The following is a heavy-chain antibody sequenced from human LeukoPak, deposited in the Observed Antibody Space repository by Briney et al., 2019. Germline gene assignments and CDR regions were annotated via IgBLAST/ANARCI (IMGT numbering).Heavy chain of an antibody. D-gene: IGHD3-16*01. J-gene: IGHJ6*03. CDR1: GFTFTSYA. Sequence: GGSLRLSCAASGFTFTSYAMSWVRQAPGKGLEWGSSISGSGGGTFYADSVEGRFTISRDNSRNTLYLQMNSLRVEDTAVYYCAKAPRFGDHATEYYYYYMHVWGKGTTVTVSS. V-gene: IGHV3-23*01. CDR2: ISGSGGGT. CDR3: AKAPRFGDHATEYYYYYMHV.